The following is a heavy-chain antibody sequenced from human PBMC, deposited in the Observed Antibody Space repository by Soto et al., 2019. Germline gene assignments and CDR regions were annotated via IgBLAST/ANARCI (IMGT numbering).Heavy chain of an antibody. CDR3: ARTLYDSSGYHHFQH. CDR1: GFTFGDYA. J-gene: IGHJ1*01. D-gene: IGHD3-22*01. V-gene: IGHV3-49*03. CDR2: IRSKAYGGTT. Sequence: PGGSLRLSCTASGFTFGDYAMSWFRQAPGKGLEWVGFIRSKAYGGTTEYAASVKGRFTISRDDSKSIAYLQMNSLKTEDTAVYYCARTLYDSSGYHHFQHWGQGTLVTVSS.